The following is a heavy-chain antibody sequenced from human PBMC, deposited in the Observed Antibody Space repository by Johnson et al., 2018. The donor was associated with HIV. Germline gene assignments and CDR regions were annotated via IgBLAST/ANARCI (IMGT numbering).Heavy chain of an antibody. V-gene: IGHV3-53*01. D-gene: IGHD3-10*01. CDR1: RFTVSSNY. CDR3: ARDRGDMVRGGAAFDI. J-gene: IGHJ3*02. CDR2: IYSGGTT. Sequence: VQLVESGGGLIHPRGSLRLSCAASRFTVSSNYMSWVHQAPGRGLEWVSVIYSGGTTYHADSVKGRFTISRDNSKNTLYLQMNSLRAEDTAVYYCARDRGDMVRGGAAFDIWGQGTMVTVSS.